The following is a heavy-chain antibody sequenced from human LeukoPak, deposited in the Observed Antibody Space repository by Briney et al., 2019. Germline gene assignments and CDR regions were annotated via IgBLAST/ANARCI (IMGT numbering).Heavy chain of an antibody. J-gene: IGHJ4*02. CDR1: GFTVSSNY. Sequence: GRSLRLSCAASGFTVSSNYMSWVCQAPGKGLEWVSVIYSGGSTYYADSVKGRFTISRDNSKNTLYLQMNSLRAEDTAVYYCARFPPVGVHDNWGQGTLVTVSS. CDR3: ARFPPVGVHDN. V-gene: IGHV3-53*01. D-gene: IGHD3-22*01. CDR2: IYSGGST.